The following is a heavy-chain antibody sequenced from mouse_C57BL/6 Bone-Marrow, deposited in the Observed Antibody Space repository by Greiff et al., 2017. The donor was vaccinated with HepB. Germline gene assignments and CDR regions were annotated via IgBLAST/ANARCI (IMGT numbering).Heavy chain of an antibody. CDR3: TTDGYYPWFAY. CDR2: IDPEDGDT. J-gene: IGHJ3*01. V-gene: IGHV14-1*01. CDR1: GFNITDYY. Sequence: VQLQQSGAELLRPGASVKLSCTASGFNITDYYMHWVKQRPEQGLEWIGRIDPEDGDTEYAPKFQGKATMTADTSSNTAYLQLSSLTSEDTAVYYCTTDGYYPWFAYWGQGTLVTVSA. D-gene: IGHD2-3*01.